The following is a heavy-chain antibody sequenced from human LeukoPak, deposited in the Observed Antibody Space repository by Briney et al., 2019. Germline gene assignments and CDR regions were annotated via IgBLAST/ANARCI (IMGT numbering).Heavy chain of an antibody. Sequence: GGSLRLSCAASRFTFRSYWMSWVRPAPGEGLDGVVNIKQASREKDDVDSVKGRFTISRDNAKNSLYLKMNSLRAEDAAVYYCARDTLYGSGSYYTVKYYYYMDVWGKGTTVTVSS. CDR1: RFTFRSYW. J-gene: IGHJ6*03. CDR2: IKQASREK. D-gene: IGHD3-10*01. CDR3: ARDTLYGSGSYYTVKYYYYMDV. V-gene: IGHV3-7*01.